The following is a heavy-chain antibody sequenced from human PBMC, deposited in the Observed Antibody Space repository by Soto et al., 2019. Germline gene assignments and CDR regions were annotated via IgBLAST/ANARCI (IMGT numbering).Heavy chain of an antibody. CDR2: INTDNGST. V-gene: IGHV1-3*04. CDR3: ARAANCSSSTGCYSQWFAP. D-gene: IGHD2-2*02. CDR1: GYAFTKYI. J-gene: IGHJ5*02. Sequence: ASVKVSGKASGYAFTKYIMHWVRQAPGQRPEWMGWINTDNGSTRYSQKFQGRVTIVRDISATTAYMELGSLRSDDTAVYYCARAANCSSSTGCYSQWFAPWGQGTLVTVSS.